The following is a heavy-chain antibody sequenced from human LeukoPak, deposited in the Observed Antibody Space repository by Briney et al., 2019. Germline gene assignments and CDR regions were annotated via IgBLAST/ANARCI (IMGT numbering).Heavy chain of an antibody. J-gene: IGHJ4*02. D-gene: IGHD5-24*01. CDR2: IYHSGST. Sequence: PSETLSLTCAVSGYSISSGYYWGWIRQPPGKGLEWIGGIYHSGSTYYNPSLKSRVTISVDTYKTQFSLKLSSVTAADTAVYYCARIGDGYNGIDYWGQGTLVTVSS. CDR3: ARIGDGYNGIDY. CDR1: GYSISSGYY. V-gene: IGHV4-38-2*01.